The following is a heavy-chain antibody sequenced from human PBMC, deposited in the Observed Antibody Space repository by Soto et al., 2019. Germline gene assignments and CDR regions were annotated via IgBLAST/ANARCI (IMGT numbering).Heavy chain of an antibody. J-gene: IGHJ4*02. D-gene: IGHD3-22*01. Sequence: SETLSLTCTVSGGSISSVGYYWSWIRQHPGKGLEWIGYIYYSGSTYYNPSLKSRVTISVDTSKNQFSLKLSSVTAADTAVYYCARGEYYYDSSGYYYDDYWGQGTLVTVSS. CDR2: IYYSGST. CDR1: GGSISSVGYY. CDR3: ARGEYYYDSSGYYYDDY. V-gene: IGHV4-31*03.